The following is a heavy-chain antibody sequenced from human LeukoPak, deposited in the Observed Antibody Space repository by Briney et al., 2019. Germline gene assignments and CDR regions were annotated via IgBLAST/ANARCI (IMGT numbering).Heavy chain of an antibody. CDR3: ARLGSYHDF. J-gene: IGHJ4*02. CDR2: IHSSGGS. D-gene: IGHD1-26*01. Sequence: SETLSLTCTVSGASISNYYWSWIRQTPEKGLEWMGHIHSSGGSSYYPSLKSRLTLSIDTSRNQLTLKLPSVTAADTAVYFCARLGSYHDFWGQGALVTVSS. CDR1: GASISNYY. V-gene: IGHV4-4*09.